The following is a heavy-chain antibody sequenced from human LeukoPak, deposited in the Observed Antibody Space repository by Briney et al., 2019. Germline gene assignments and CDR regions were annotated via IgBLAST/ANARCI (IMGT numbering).Heavy chain of an antibody. J-gene: IGHJ4*02. CDR3: ARDGRYGAGTSDY. Sequence: GGSLRLSCAASGFTFSSYAMSWVRQAPGKGLEWVSAISGSGGNTYYADSVKGRFTISRDNAENSLSLQMNSLRAEDTAIYFCARDGRYGAGTSDYWGQGALVTVSS. CDR1: GFTFSSYA. CDR2: ISGSGGNT. D-gene: IGHD3-10*01. V-gene: IGHV3-23*01.